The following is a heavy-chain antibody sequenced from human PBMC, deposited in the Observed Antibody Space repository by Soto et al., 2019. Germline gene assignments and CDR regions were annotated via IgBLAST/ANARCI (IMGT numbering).Heavy chain of an antibody. V-gene: IGHV3-7*01. CDR3: ARGGNGYENWPPYYYYGMDV. Sequence: EVQLVESGGGFVQPGGPLRLSCAASGFTFDSYWMTWVRQAPGKGLEWVAHIKQDGGQTYYVDSVKGRFTISRDNAKTSLYLQMNSLRAEDTSVYFCARGGNGYENWPPYYYYGMDVWGQGTTVTVSS. CDR1: GFTFDSYW. D-gene: IGHD5-12*01. J-gene: IGHJ6*02. CDR2: IKQDGGQT.